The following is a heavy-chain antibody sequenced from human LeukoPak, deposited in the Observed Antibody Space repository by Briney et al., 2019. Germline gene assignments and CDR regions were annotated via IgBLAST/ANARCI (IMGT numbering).Heavy chain of an antibody. CDR3: ARYNGEVGAFDI. D-gene: IGHD2-8*01. CDR2: IWYDGRDT. Sequence: PGKSLRLSCAASRFTFSSYGMHWARQAPGKGLEWVTFIWYDGRDTDYADSVKGRFTISRDNSKNTLYLQMNSLRAEDTALYYCARYNGEVGAFDIWGQGTLVTVSS. CDR1: RFTFSSYG. V-gene: IGHV3-33*01. J-gene: IGHJ3*02.